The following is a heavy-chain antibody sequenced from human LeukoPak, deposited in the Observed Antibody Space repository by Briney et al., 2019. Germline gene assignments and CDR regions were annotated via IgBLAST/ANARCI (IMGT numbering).Heavy chain of an antibody. CDR2: ISYSGTT. D-gene: IGHD6-13*01. CDR3: ARHLRGGSIWFDY. Sequence: SATLSLTCTVSGGSISSGSYYWGWVRQPPGKGLEWIGSISYSGTTYYNLSLKSRVTLSVDTSKNQFSLKLSSVTAADTALYYCARHLRGGSIWFDYWGQGTLVTVSS. J-gene: IGHJ4*02. CDR1: GGSISSGSYY. V-gene: IGHV4-39*01.